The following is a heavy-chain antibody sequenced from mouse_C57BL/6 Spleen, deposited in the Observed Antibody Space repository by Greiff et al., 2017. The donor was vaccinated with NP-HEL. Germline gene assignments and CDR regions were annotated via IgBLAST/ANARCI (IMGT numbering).Heavy chain of an antibody. CDR1: GYTFTSYW. CDR2: IDPSDSET. J-gene: IGHJ1*03. Sequence: QVQLQQPGAELVRPGSSVKLSCKASGYTFTSYWLHWVKQRPIQGLEWIGNIDPSDSETHYNQKFKDKATLTVDKSSSTAYMQLSSLTSEDSAVYSCARWRDYGNWYFDVWGTGTTVTVSS. CDR3: ARWRDYGNWYFDV. V-gene: IGHV1-52*01. D-gene: IGHD2-1*01.